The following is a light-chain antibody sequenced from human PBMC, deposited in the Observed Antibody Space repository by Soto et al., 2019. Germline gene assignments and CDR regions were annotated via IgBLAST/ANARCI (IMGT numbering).Light chain of an antibody. J-gene: IGLJ2*01. CDR3: SSYTSRSLV. CDR2: DGS. CDR1: SSDGGGYNY. Sequence: QSVLTQPASVSGSPGQSITISCTGTSSDGGGYNYVSWYQQHPGKAPKLMIYDGSNRPSGVSNRFSGSKSGNTASLTISGLQAEDEAAYYCSSYTSRSLVFGRGTKLTVL. V-gene: IGLV2-14*01.